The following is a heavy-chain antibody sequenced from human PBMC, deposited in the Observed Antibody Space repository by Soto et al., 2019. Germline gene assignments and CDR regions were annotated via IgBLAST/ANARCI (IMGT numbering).Heavy chain of an antibody. J-gene: IGHJ4*02. CDR1: GFTFSSYG. Sequence: GGSLRLSCAASGFTFSSYGMHWVRQAPGKGLEWVAVISYDGSNKYYADSVKGRFTISRDNSKNTLYLQMNSLRAEDTAVYYCAKGLIVVVTATPDFDYWGQGTLVTVSS. CDR2: ISYDGSNK. V-gene: IGHV3-30*18. D-gene: IGHD2-21*02. CDR3: AKGLIVVVTATPDFDY.